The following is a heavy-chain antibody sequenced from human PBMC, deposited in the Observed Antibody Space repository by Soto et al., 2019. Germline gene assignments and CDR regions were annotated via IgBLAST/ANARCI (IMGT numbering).Heavy chain of an antibody. Sequence: GGSLRLSCAASGFTFSSYSMNWVRQAPGKGLEWVSSISSSSSYIYYADSVKGRFTISRDNAKNSLYLQMNSLRAEDTAVYYCGRGSGGHGQWLPDYWGQGTLVTVSS. D-gene: IGHD3-22*01. J-gene: IGHJ4*02. CDR2: ISSSSSYI. V-gene: IGHV3-21*01. CDR1: GFTFSSYS. CDR3: GRGSGGHGQWLPDY.